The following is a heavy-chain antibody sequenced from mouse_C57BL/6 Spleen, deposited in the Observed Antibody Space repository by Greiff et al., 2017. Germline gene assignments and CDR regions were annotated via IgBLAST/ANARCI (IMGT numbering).Heavy chain of an antibody. CDR1: GYAFTNYL. Sequence: VQLQQSGAELVRPGTSVKVSCKASGYAFTNYLIEWVKQRPGQGLEWIGVINPGSGGTNYNEKFKGKATLTADKSSSTAYMQRSSLTSEDSAVYFCARGGGNSWYFDVWGTGTTVTVSS. J-gene: IGHJ1*03. CDR3: ARGGGNSWYFDV. V-gene: IGHV1-54*01. CDR2: INPGSGGT. D-gene: IGHD2-1*01.